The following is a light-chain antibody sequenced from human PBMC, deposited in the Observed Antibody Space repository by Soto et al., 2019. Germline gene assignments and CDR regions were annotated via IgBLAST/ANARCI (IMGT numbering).Light chain of an antibody. J-gene: IGKJ2*01. CDR2: TTS. CDR3: QQNFTTPYT. Sequence: DIQMTQSPSSLSASVGDRVTITCRASQTIAMYVNWFQQKPGKAPKPLIYTTSSLLSGVPPRFSGSGSETDFTLTISRLQPEDSATYYCQQNFTTPYTFGQGTKLEIK. CDR1: QTIAMY. V-gene: IGKV1-39*01.